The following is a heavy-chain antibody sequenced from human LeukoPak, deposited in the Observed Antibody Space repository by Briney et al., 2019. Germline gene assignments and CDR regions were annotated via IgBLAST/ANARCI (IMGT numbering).Heavy chain of an antibody. D-gene: IGHD3-22*01. CDR2: IYYSGST. V-gene: IGHV4-39*07. CDR3: ARGPYKYDSSGNFDY. CDR1: GASVSGSAYY. J-gene: IGHJ4*02. Sequence: PSETLSLTCTVSGASVSGSAYYWGWIRQPPGKGLEWIGNIYYSGSTYYNESLESRVTISVDTSKNQFSLKLSSVTAADTAVYYCARGPYKYDSSGNFDYWGQGTLVTVSS.